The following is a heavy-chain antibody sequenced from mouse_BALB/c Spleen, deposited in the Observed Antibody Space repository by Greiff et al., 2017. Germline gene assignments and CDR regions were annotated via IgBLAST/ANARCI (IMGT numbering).Heavy chain of an antibody. V-gene: IGHV4-1*02. CDR3: ARWRYYGSSLFAY. CDR1: GFDFSRYW. CDR2: INPDSSTI. Sequence: EVQLQESGGGLVQPGGSLKLSCAASGFDFSRYWMSWVRQAPGKGLEWIGEINPDSSTINYTPSLKDKFIISRDNAKNTLYLQMSKVRSEDTALYYCARWRYYGSSLFAYWGQGTLVTVSA. J-gene: IGHJ3*01. D-gene: IGHD1-1*01.